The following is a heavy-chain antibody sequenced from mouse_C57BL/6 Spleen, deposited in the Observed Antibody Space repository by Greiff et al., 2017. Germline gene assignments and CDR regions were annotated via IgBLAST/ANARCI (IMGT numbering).Heavy chain of an antibody. CDR3: TVYYSKRDYYAMDY. CDR1: GFNIKDYY. V-gene: IGHV14-1*01. Sequence: VQLQQSGAELVRPGASVKLSCTASGFNIKDYYMHWVKQRPEQGLEWIGRIDPEDGDTEYAPKFQGKATMTADTSSNTAYLQLSSLTSEDTAVYYCTVYYSKRDYYAMDYWGQGTSVTVSS. D-gene: IGHD2-5*01. CDR2: IDPEDGDT. J-gene: IGHJ4*01.